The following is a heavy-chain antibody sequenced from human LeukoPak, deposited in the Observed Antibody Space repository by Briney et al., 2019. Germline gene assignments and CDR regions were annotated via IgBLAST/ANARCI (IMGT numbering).Heavy chain of an antibody. CDR3: ATYSSLNAREFQY. CDR1: GFTFSNYW. D-gene: IGHD3-22*01. CDR2: IKTDGSEK. J-gene: IGHJ1*01. Sequence: GGSLRLSCGGSGFTFSNYWMSWVRQAPGKGLEWVANIKTDGSEKYYVDSVKGRFTISRDNAKNSLYLQMNSLRAEDTAVYYCATYSSLNAREFQYWGQGTLVTVSS. V-gene: IGHV3-7*01.